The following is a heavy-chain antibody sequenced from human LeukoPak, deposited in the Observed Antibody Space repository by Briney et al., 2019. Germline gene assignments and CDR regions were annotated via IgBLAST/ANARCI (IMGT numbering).Heavy chain of an antibody. CDR3: ARDRGSSWEFDY. V-gene: IGHV3-48*04. Sequence: GGSLRLSCGASGFTFSSYSMNWVRQAPGKGLEWVSYISSSSTIYYADSVKGRFTISRDNAKNSLYLQMNSLRAEDTAVYYCARDRGSSWEFDYWGQGTLVTVSS. J-gene: IGHJ4*02. CDR2: ISSSSTI. D-gene: IGHD6-13*01. CDR1: GFTFSSYS.